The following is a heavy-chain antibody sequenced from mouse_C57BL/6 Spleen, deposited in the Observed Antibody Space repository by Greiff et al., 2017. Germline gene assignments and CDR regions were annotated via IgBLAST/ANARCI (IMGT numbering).Heavy chain of an antibody. D-gene: IGHD1-1*01. Sequence: QVQLQQSGAELVRPGTSVTVSCTASGYAFTNYLIEWVNQRPGQGLEWVGVINPGSGGTNYNEKFKGKATLTADNSSSNAYMQLSSLTSEDSAVYFCARYSSCAMDYWGQGTSVTGSS. CDR2: INPGSGGT. V-gene: IGHV1-54*01. CDR3: ARYSSCAMDY. J-gene: IGHJ4*01. CDR1: GYAFTNYL.